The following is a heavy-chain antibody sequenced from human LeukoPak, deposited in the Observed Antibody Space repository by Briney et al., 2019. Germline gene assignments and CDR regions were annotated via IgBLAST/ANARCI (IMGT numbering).Heavy chain of an antibody. V-gene: IGHV3-30*02. Sequence: PGGSLRLSCAASGFTFSSYGMHWVRQAPGKGLEWVAFIRHDGSNKYYADSVKGRFTISRDNSKNTLYLQMNSLRAEDTAVYYCAKDSSDTDRIVGATPFDYWGQGTLVTVSS. CDR2: IRHDGSNK. D-gene: IGHD1-26*01. J-gene: IGHJ4*02. CDR1: GFTFSSYG. CDR3: AKDSSDTDRIVGATPFDY.